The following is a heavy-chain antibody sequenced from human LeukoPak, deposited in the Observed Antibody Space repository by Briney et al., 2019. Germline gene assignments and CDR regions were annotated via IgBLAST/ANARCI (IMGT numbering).Heavy chain of an antibody. Sequence: SETLSLTCTVSGGSISSYYWSWIRQPAGKGLEWIGRIYTSGSTNYNPSLKSRVTMSVDTSKNQFSLKLSAVTAADTAVYYCARDVGSSWYEREDDAFDIWGQGTMVTVSS. CDR2: IYTSGST. CDR1: GGSISSYY. V-gene: IGHV4-4*07. D-gene: IGHD6-13*01. CDR3: ARDVGSSWYEREDDAFDI. J-gene: IGHJ3*02.